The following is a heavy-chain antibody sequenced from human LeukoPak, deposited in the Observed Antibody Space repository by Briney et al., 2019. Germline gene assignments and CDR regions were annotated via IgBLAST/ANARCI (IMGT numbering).Heavy chain of an antibody. CDR1: GFIFSSYA. V-gene: IGHV3-21*01. CDR2: ISGSGSYI. Sequence: GGSLRLSCAASGFIFSSYAMNWVRQAPGKGLEWVSSISGSGSYIHYADSMKGRFTISRDNAKKSVYLHMSRLRAEDTAVYYCARGLVSGDYVANAFDFWGRGTTVSVS. J-gene: IGHJ3*01. D-gene: IGHD4-17*01. CDR3: ARGLVSGDYVANAFDF.